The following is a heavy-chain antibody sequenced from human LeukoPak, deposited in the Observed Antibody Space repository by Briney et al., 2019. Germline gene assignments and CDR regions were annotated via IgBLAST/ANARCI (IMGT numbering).Heavy chain of an antibody. V-gene: IGHV1-18*01. J-gene: IGHJ5*02. CDR2: ISAYNGNT. D-gene: IGHD3-22*01. CDR1: GYTFASYG. Sequence: ASVTVSCKASGYTFASYGISWVRQAPGQGLEWMGWISAYNGNTNYAQKLQGRVTMTTDTSTSTAYMELSSLRSDDTAVYYCAITEYYYDSSGYYYWFDPWGQGTLVTVSS. CDR3: AITEYYYDSSGYYYWFDP.